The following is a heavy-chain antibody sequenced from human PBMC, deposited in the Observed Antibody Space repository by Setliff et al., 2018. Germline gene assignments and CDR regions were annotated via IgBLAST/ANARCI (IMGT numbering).Heavy chain of an antibody. D-gene: IGHD1-1*01. CDR2: IIPLLETV. V-gene: IGHV1-69*06. J-gene: IGHJ6*02. CDR3: ARDSVTLGQLERRGGFRYYDMDV. Sequence: GASVKVSCKASGDTFSTYTLSWVRQAPGQGLEWMGGIIPLLETVKYAQKFQDRVTITADKSTSTVYMELNSLISEDTAVYLCARDSVTLGQLERRGGFRYYDMDVWGQGTTVTVSS. CDR1: GDTFSTYT.